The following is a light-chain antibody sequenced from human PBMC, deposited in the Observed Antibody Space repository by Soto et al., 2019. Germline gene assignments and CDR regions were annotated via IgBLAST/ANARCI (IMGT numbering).Light chain of an antibody. CDR3: QQYDNYPLT. V-gene: IGKV1-5*01. CDR1: QTISSW. J-gene: IGKJ4*01. Sequence: DLQMTQSPSTLSESVGDRVTITCRASQTISSWLAWYQQKPGTAPKFLIYDASTLESGVPSRFSGSGSGTEFTLTISSLQPDDFATYYCQQYDNYPLTFGGGTKVDIK. CDR2: DAS.